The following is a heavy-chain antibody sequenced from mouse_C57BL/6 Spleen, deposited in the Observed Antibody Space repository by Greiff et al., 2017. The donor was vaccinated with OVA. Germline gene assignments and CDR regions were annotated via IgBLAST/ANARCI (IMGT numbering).Heavy chain of an antibody. V-gene: IGHV1-59*01. J-gene: IGHJ2*01. CDR1: GYTFTSYW. D-gene: IGHD2-3*01. Sequence: QVQLQQSRAELVRPGTSVKLSCKASGYTFTSYWMHWVKQRPGQGLEWIGVIDPSDSYTNYNQKFKGKATLTVDTSSSTAYMQLSSLTSEDSAVYYCARGGLLRRYYFDYWGQGTTLTVSS. CDR3: ARGGLLRRYYFDY. CDR2: IDPSDSYT.